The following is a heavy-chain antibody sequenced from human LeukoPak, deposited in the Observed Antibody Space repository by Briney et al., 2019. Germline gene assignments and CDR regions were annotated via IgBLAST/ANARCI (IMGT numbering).Heavy chain of an antibody. CDR1: GGTFSSYA. V-gene: IGHV1-69*04. J-gene: IGHJ4*02. Sequence: ASVKVSCKASGGTFSSYAISWVRQAPGQGLEWMGRIIPILGIANYAQKFQGRATITADKSTSTAYMELSSLRSEDTAVYYCARDRSVYYDSSGYFDYWGQGTLVTVSS. CDR3: ARDRSVYYDSSGYFDY. D-gene: IGHD3-22*01. CDR2: IIPILGIA.